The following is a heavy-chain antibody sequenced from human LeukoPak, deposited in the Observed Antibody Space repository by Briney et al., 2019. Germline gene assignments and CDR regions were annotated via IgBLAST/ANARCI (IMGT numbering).Heavy chain of an antibody. J-gene: IGHJ4*02. CDR3: ATVPRITGVLLHFDY. CDR1: GYTLTELS. D-gene: IGHD7-27*01. CDR2: FDPEDGET. V-gene: IGHV1-24*01. Sequence: ASVKVSCKVSGYTLTELSMHWVRQAPGKGLEWMGGFDPEDGETIYAQKFQGRVTMTEDTSTDTAYMELSSLRSEDTAVYYCATVPRITGVLLHFDYWGQGTLVTVSS.